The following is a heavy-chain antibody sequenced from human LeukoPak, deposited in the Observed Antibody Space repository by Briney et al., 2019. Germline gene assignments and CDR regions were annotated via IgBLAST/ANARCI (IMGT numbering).Heavy chain of an antibody. V-gene: IGHV1-69*13. D-gene: IGHD3-22*01. J-gene: IGHJ5*02. CDR2: ISPIFGTA. Sequence: SVKVSCKASGGTFSSYAISWVRQAPGQGLEWMGGISPIFGTANYAQKFQGRVTITADESTSTAYMELSSLRSEDTAVYYCARDHDSGPNWFDPWGQGTLVTVSS. CDR1: GGTFSSYA. CDR3: ARDHDSGPNWFDP.